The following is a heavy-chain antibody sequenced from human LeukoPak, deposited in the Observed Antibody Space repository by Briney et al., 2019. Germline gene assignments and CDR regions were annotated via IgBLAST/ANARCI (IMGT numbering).Heavy chain of an antibody. CDR2: INPNSGGT. CDR1: GYTFTGYY. CDR3: ARVLTRKSFNFDY. V-gene: IGHV1-2*02. D-gene: IGHD1-14*01. J-gene: IGHJ4*02. Sequence: ASVKVSCKASGYTFTGYYMHWVRQAPGQGLEWMGWINPNSGGTNYAQKFQGRVTMTRDTSISTAYMELSRLRSDDTAAYYCARVLTRKSFNFDYWGQGTLVTVSS.